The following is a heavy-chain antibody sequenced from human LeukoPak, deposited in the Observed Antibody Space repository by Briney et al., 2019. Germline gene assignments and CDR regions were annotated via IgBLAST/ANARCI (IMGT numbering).Heavy chain of an antibody. Sequence: GGSLRLSCAASGFAFSSYAMSWVRQAPGKGLEWVSVISGNRSNTYYADSVKGRFTISRDNSKNTLNLQMNSLRTEDTAVYYCAIEPAFYFDSWGQGTLVTVSS. CDR2: ISGNRSNT. V-gene: IGHV3-23*01. CDR1: GFAFSSYA. CDR3: AIEPAFYFDS. J-gene: IGHJ4*02. D-gene: IGHD3-16*01.